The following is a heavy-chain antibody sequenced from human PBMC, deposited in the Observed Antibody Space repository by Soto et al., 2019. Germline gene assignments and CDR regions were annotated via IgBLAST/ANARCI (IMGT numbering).Heavy chain of an antibody. D-gene: IGHD1-26*01. J-gene: IGHJ5*02. Sequence: QVQLVQSGAEVKKPGASVKVSCKVSGYTLTELSMHWVRQAPGKGLEWMGGFDPEDGETIYAQKFQGRITMTEDTSTDTAYKELSSLRSEDTSVYYCATDRRIVGATTWGWGWFDPWGQGTLVTVPS. CDR3: ATDRRIVGATTWGWGWFDP. CDR1: GYTLTELS. CDR2: FDPEDGET. V-gene: IGHV1-24*01.